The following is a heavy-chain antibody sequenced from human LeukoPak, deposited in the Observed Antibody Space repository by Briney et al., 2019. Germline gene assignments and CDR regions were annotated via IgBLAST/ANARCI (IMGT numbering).Heavy chain of an antibody. D-gene: IGHD2-15*01. CDR1: GGSFSDYY. CDR2: INPSGST. Sequence: WETLSLTCAVFGGSFSDYYWSWIRQPPGKGLEWIGEINPSGSTNCNPSLKSRVTISIDTSTKQFSLRLSSVTAADTAVYYCARMRGGGIGYRYYMDVWGRGTTVIVSS. V-gene: IGHV4-34*01. J-gene: IGHJ6*03. CDR3: ARMRGGGIGYRYYMDV.